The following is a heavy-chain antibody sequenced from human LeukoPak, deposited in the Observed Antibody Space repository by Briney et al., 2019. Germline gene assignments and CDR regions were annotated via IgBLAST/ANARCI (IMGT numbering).Heavy chain of an antibody. Sequence: SGPALVKPTQTLTLTCTFSGFSLSTSGMRVSWIRQPPGKALEWLARIDWDDDKFYSTSLKTRLTISKDTSKNQVVLTVTNMDPVDTATYYCARTKRNSGTYYFDYWGQGTLVTVSS. CDR2: IDWDDDK. D-gene: IGHD1-26*01. V-gene: IGHV2-70*04. CDR3: ARTKRNSGTYYFDY. J-gene: IGHJ4*02. CDR1: GFSLSTSGMR.